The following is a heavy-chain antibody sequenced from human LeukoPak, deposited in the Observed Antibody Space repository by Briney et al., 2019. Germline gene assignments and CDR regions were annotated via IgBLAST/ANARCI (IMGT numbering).Heavy chain of an antibody. J-gene: IGHJ4*02. V-gene: IGHV1-8*02. CDR3: ARDRVGVGGNGWEN. CDR2: MNPNNGNT. D-gene: IGHD6-19*01. CDR1: GYTFSSYY. Sequence: ASVKVSCKASGYTFSSYYMHWVRQAPGQGLEWMGWMNPNNGNTGYVQKFQGRVTMTRDTSIGTAYMELSSLRSEDTAVYYCARDRVGVGGNGWENWGQGTLVTVSS.